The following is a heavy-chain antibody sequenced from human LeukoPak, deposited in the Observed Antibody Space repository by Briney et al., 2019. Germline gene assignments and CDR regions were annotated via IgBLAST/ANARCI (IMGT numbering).Heavy chain of an antibody. J-gene: IGHJ4*02. V-gene: IGHV3-23*01. CDR3: TRPGYAAANPNFDY. CDR1: GFTFSSNA. D-gene: IGHD6-13*01. CDR2: IHGSDDNT. Sequence: GGSLRLSCAASGFTFSSNAMTWVRQAPGKGLEWVSAIHGSDDNTHYADSVKGRFTISRDKSKNTLYLQMNSLKTEDTAVYYCTRPGYAAANPNFDYWGQGTLVTVSS.